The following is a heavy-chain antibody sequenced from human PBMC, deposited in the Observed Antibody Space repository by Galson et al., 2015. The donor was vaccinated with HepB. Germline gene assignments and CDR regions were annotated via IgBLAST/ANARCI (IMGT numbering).Heavy chain of an antibody. V-gene: IGHV1-18*01. D-gene: IGHD3-22*01. CDR1: GYTFTSYG. CDR3: ARGSYYYDSSGHNWFDP. J-gene: IGHJ5*02. CDR2: ISAYNGNT. Sequence: SVKVSCKASGYTFTSYGISWVRQAPGQGLEWMGWISAYNGNTNYAQKLQGRVTMTTDTSTSTAYMELRSLRSDDTAVYYCARGSYYYDSSGHNWFDPWGQGTLVTVSS.